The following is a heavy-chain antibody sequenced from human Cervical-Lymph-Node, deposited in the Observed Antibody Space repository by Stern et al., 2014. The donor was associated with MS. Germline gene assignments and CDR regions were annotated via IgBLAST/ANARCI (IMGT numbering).Heavy chain of an antibody. J-gene: IGHJ5*02. CDR2: IIPIFGKP. V-gene: IGHV1-69*18. CDR1: GGTFSNYA. CDR3: AREVRGHSGYSAFET. D-gene: IGHD5-12*01. Sequence: VQLVESGAEVKKPGSAVKVSCKASGGTFSNYAVNWVRQAPGQGLEWMGTIIPIFGKPSYAQNFQGRLTITADDSTSTAYMELTSLRSEDTAVYYCAREVRGHSGYSAFETWGQGTLVTVSS.